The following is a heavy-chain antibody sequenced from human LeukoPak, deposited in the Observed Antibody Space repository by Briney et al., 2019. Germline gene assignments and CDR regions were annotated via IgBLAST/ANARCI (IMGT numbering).Heavy chain of an antibody. CDR3: ARGIVVVVTATSNWFDP. V-gene: IGHV3-30*04. CDR1: GFTFSSYA. J-gene: IGHJ5*02. CDR2: ISYDGSNK. D-gene: IGHD2-15*01. Sequence: GGSLRLSCAASGFTFSSYAMHWVRQAPGKGLEWVAVISYDGSNKYYADSVKGRFTISRDNSKNTLYLQMNNLRAEDTAVYCCARGIVVVVTATSNWFDPWGQGTLVTVSS.